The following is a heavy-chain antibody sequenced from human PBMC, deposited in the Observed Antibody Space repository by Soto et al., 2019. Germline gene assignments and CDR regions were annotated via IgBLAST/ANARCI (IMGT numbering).Heavy chain of an antibody. CDR3: ARSIGSGGVVGGFDY. D-gene: IGHD3-16*02. CDR1: GGTFTKYA. V-gene: IGHV1-69*01. J-gene: IGHJ4*02. CDR2: IILIFDTP. Sequence: QVQLVQSGAEVKKPGSAVKVSCKASGGTFTKYAMNWVRQAPGQGPEWMGGIILIFDTPRYAQRFQGRVTITVDESTNTAYMDLSSLTFEDTAMYYCARSIGSGGVVGGFDYWGQGTLVTVSS.